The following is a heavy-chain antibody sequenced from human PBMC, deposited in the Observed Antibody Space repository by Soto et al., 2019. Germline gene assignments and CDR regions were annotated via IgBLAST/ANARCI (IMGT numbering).Heavy chain of an antibody. V-gene: IGHV1-2*04. CDR1: GYTFTGYY. Sequence: ASVKVSCKASGYTFTGYYMYWVRQAPGQGLEWMGWINPKSGGTNSAQKFQGWVTMTRDTSISTAYMELSRLRSDDTAVYYCASGAAYYYILTGYYSTYGMDVLGQGTTVTVSS. CDR3: ASGAAYYYILTGYYSTYGMDV. J-gene: IGHJ6*02. D-gene: IGHD3-9*01. CDR2: INPKSGGT.